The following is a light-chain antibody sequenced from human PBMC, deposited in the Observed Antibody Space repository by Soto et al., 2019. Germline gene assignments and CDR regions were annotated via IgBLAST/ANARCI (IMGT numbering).Light chain of an antibody. CDR1: KSLLHSNGQNY. V-gene: IGKV2-28*01. Sequence: DILMSQSPLSLPVSPGEPASVSCRSNKSLLHSNGQNYLDWYLQKPGQSPQLLIYWGSNRASGVPDRFSGSGSGTDCTLTISRLETEDCAVYYCQQYGSSTWTFGQGTKVDIK. CDR2: WGS. CDR3: QQYGSSTWT. J-gene: IGKJ1*01.